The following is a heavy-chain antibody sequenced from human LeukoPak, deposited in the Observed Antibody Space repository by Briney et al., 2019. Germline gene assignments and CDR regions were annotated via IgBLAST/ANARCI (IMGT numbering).Heavy chain of an antibody. V-gene: IGHV4-39*01. D-gene: IGHD6-6*01. J-gene: IGHJ5*02. CDR1: GXSISSSSYY. CDR2: IYYSGST. CDR3: ARRDIAARLNWFDP. Sequence: SETLSLTCTVSGXSISSSSYYWGWIRQPPGTGLEWIGSIYYSGSTYYSPSLKSRVTISVDTSKNQFSLKLSSVTAADTAVYYCARRDIAARLNWFDPWGQGTLVTVSS.